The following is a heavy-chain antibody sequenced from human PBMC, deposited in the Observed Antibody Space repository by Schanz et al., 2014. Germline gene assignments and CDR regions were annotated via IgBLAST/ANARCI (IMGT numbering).Heavy chain of an antibody. D-gene: IGHD7-27*01. CDR3: ARENLNWEAFDI. CDR2: ISRDGTTS. Sequence: MHLAESGGGVVQPGRSLRLSCAASGAASGFTFSNYAMHWVRQSPGKGLEWLSYISRDGTTSYYADSVKGRFTISRDNAKNSLYLEMTSLRGEDTAVYYCARENLNWEAFDIWGQGTVVTVSS. J-gene: IGHJ3*02. CDR1: GFTFSNYA. V-gene: IGHV3-48*04.